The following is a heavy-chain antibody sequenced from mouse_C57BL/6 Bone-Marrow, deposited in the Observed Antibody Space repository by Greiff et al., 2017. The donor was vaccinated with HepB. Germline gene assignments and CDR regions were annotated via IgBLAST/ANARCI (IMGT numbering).Heavy chain of an antibody. CDR2: IRNKANGYTT. CDR1: GFTFTDYY. CDR3: AKDGNYVAWFAY. V-gene: IGHV7-3*03. D-gene: IGHD2-1*01. Sequence: DVMLVESGGGLVQPGGSLSLSCAASGFTFTDYYMSWVRQPPGKALEWLGLIRNKANGYTTEYSASVKGRFTISRDTSQSILCLQMNALRAEDSATYYCAKDGNYVAWFAYWGQGTLVTVSA. J-gene: IGHJ3*01.